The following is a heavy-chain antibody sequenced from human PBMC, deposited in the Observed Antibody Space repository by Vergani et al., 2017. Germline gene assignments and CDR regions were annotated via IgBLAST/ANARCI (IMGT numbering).Heavy chain of an antibody. V-gene: IGHV4-59*13. CDR3: ARVLYRDEASTGYRLEGMDI. CDR2: IYSTGST. Sequence: QVQLEESGPGLVKPSETLSLTCTVSGSSFNTYYWSWIRQSPGKGLEWIGYIYSTGSTNYNPSLNSRVTMSVDTSKNQFSLKLRLVTAADTAVYFCARVLYRDEASTGYRLEGMDIWGQGTMVTISS. J-gene: IGHJ6*02. D-gene: IGHD3-9*01. CDR1: GSSFNTYY.